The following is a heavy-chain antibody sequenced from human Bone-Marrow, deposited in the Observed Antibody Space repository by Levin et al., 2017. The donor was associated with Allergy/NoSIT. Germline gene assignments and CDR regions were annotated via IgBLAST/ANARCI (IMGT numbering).Heavy chain of an antibody. CDR1: GFTVSSNY. CDR3: ARRHSSGWYSAFDS. Sequence: GGSLRLSCAASGFTVSSNYMSWVRQAPGKGLEWVSVIYSGGSTYYADSVKGRFTISRDNSKNTLYLQMNSLRAEDTAVYYCARRHSSGWYSAFDSWGQGTMVTVSS. CDR2: IYSGGST. D-gene: IGHD6-19*01. V-gene: IGHV3-66*04. J-gene: IGHJ3*02.